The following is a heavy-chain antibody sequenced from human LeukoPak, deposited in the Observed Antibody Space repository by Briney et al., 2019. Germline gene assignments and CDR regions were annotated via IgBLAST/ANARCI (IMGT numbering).Heavy chain of an antibody. Sequence: GGSLRLSCTASGFTFGDYAMNWVRQAPGKGLEWVGFIRSKAYGGTTEYAASVKGRFTISRDDSKSIAYLQMNSLKTEDTAVYYCTRGRDDSSGYYPYYFDYWGQGTLVTVSS. J-gene: IGHJ4*02. CDR2: IRSKAYGGTT. CDR3: TRGRDDSSGYYPYYFDY. CDR1: GFTFGDYA. V-gene: IGHV3-49*04. D-gene: IGHD3-22*01.